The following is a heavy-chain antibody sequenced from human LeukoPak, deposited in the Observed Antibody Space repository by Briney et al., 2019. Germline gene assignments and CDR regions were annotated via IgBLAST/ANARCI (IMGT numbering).Heavy chain of an antibody. D-gene: IGHD5-12*01. V-gene: IGHV3-30-3*01. CDR2: ISYDGSNK. CDR1: GFTFSSYA. Sequence: GRSLRLSCAASGFTFSSYAMHWVRQAPGKGLEWVAVISYDGSNKYYADSVKGRFTISRDNSKNTLYLQMNSLRAEDTAVYYCARGDAEIVATWRQHYWGQGTLVTVSS. J-gene: IGHJ4*02. CDR3: ARGDAEIVATWRQHY.